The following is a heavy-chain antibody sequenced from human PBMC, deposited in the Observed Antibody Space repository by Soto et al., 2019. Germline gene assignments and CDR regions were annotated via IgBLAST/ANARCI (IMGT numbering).Heavy chain of an antibody. CDR3: ARRVEWCTNGVCKYYYYYYGMDV. Sequence: SVKVSCKASGGTFSSYAISWVRQAPGQGLEWMGGIIPIFGTANYAQKFQGRVTITADKSTSTAYMELSSLRSEDTAVYYCARRVEWCTNGVCKYYYYYYGMDVWGQGTTVTVSS. CDR1: GGTFSSYA. D-gene: IGHD2-8*01. J-gene: IGHJ6*02. CDR2: IIPIFGTA. V-gene: IGHV1-69*06.